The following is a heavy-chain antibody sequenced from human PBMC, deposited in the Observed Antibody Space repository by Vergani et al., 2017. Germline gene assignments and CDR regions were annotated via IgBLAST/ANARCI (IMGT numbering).Heavy chain of an antibody. J-gene: IGHJ1*01. Sequence: QVYLVESGGGVVQPGRSLRLSCVVSGFTSSYYGMHWVRQAPGKGLKWVAVISYDGTQKYYADSVKGRFTISRDNSKSTLYLQMNSLRTEDTAVYYCATKSCGTPGCQIGYFREWGQGTLVTVSS. V-gene: IGHV3-30*03. CDR2: ISYDGTQK. D-gene: IGHD1-1*01. CDR1: GFTSSYYG. CDR3: ATKSCGTPGCQIGYFRE.